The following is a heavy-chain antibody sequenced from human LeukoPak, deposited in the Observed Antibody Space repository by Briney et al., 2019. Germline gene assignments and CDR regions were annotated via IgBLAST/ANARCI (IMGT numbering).Heavy chain of an antibody. CDR2: INHDGRET. Sequence: GGSLRLTRLGSGFNFRYFWMSWVRQAPGKGLEWVANINHDGRETYYADSVKGRFIISRDNAKDSLYLQMNSLRAEDAAVYYCAKDTEWDCSSTSCFDYWGQGTLVTVSS. V-gene: IGHV3-7*01. CDR1: GFNFRYFW. CDR3: AKDTEWDCSSTSCFDY. J-gene: IGHJ4*02. D-gene: IGHD2-2*01.